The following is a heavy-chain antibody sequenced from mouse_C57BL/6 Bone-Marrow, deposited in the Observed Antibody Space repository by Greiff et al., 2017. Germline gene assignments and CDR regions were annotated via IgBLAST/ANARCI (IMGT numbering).Heavy chain of an antibody. CDR2: IDPETGGT. CDR1: GYTFTDYE. D-gene: IGHD1-1*01. Sequence: VQLQESGAELVRPGASVTLSCKASGYTFTDYEMNWVKQTPVHGLEWIGAIDPETGGTAYNEKFKGKAILTADKSSSTAYMELRSLTSEDSAVYYCTPYYYGSSYAYWGQGTLVTVSA. V-gene: IGHV1-15*01. CDR3: TPYYYGSSYAY. J-gene: IGHJ3*01.